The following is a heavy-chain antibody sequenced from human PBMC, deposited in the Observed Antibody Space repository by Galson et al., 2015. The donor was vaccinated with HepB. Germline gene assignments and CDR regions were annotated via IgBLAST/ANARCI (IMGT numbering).Heavy chain of an antibody. CDR1: GFTFSDYG. Sequence: SLRLSCAASGFTFSDYGMHWVRQAPGMGLEWVARIAYDGTYKHYADSVKGRFIISRDNSNDTLYLQMNSLRAEDTAVYYCAKTPPAVGVMLVDSWGQGTLVIVSS. CDR3: AKTPPAVGVMLVDS. CDR2: IAYDGTYK. V-gene: IGHV3-30*18. D-gene: IGHD6-13*01. J-gene: IGHJ4*02.